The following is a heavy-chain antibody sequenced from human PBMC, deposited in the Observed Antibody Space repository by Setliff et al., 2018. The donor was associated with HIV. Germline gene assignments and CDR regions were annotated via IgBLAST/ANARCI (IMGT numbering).Heavy chain of an antibody. V-gene: IGHV1-8*01. CDR3: ARVQDSSGWYPADY. J-gene: IGHJ4*02. CDR2: MNPNSGNT. CDR1: GYTFTSYD. D-gene: IGHD6-19*01. Sequence: GASVKVSCKASGYTFTSYDINWVRQATGQGLEWMGWMNPNSGNTGYAQKFQGRVTMTRNTSISTAYMELSSLRSEDTAVYYCARVQDSSGWYPADYWGQGTLVTVS.